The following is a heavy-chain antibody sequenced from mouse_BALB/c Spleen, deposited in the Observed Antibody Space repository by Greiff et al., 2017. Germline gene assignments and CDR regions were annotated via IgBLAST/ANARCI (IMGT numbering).Heavy chain of an antibody. CDR2: INPNNGGT. D-gene: IGHD2-10*02. V-gene: IGHV1-18*01. CDR1: GYTFTDYN. J-gene: IGHJ1*01. CDR3: ARVYGNYWYFDV. Sequence: DVKLQESGPELVKPGASVKIPCKASGYTFTDYNMDWVKQSHGKSLEWIGDINPNNGGTIYNQKFKGKATLTVDKSSSTAYMELRSLTSEDTAVYYCARVYGNYWYFDVWGAGTTVTVSS.